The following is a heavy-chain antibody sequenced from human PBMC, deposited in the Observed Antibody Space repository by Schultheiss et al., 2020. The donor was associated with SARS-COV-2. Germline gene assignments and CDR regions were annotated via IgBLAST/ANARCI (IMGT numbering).Heavy chain of an antibody. CDR2: INHSGST. D-gene: IGHD3-22*01. CDR3: ARGTYYYDSSGYYSTPMYYYYGMDV. V-gene: IGHV4-34*01. CDR1: GGSISGYY. Sequence: SQTLSLTCTVSGGSISGYYWSWIRQPPGKGLEWIGEINHSGSTNYNPSLKSRVTISVDTSKNQFSLKLSSVTAADTAVYYCARGTYYYDSSGYYSTPMYYYYGMDVWGQGTTVTVS. J-gene: IGHJ6*02.